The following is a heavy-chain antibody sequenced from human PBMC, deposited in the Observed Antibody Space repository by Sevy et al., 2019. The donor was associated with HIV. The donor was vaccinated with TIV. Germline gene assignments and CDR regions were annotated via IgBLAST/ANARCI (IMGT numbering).Heavy chain of an antibody. Sequence: GGSLRLSCAASAFTFSAYGMHWVRQAPGKGLEWVSTIWYDGGKKYYADSVKGRFTISRDNSKNTLNLQMNSLRAEDTAVYYCVREGVPAAIGFDYWGQGTLVTVSS. CDR1: AFTFSAYG. J-gene: IGHJ4*02. D-gene: IGHD2-2*01. V-gene: IGHV3-33*01. CDR3: VREGVPAAIGFDY. CDR2: IWYDGGKK.